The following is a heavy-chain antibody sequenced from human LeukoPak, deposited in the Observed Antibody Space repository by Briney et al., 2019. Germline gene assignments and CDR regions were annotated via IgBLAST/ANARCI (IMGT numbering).Heavy chain of an antibody. J-gene: IGHJ5*02. V-gene: IGHV3-48*03. CDR3: ARNTWFDP. CDR2: ITSGGSTL. Sequence: GGSLRLSCAASGFTFSSYEMNWVRQAPGKGLEWVSYITSGGSTLYYADSVKGRFTISRDNAKNSLYLQMNSLRAEDTAVYYCARNTWFDPWGQGTLVTVSS. CDR1: GFTFSSYE.